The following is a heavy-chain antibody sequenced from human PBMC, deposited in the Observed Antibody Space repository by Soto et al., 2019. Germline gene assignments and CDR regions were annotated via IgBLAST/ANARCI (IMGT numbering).Heavy chain of an antibody. CDR2: IYDSVNT. CDR1: GGSVTSYF. Sequence: QVQLQESGPGLVKPSETLSLTCSVSGGSVTSYFWSWIRQPPGKGLEWIGYIYDSVNTDYNPSLKSRVIISVDTSKTQFSLNLSSVTAADTAVYYCARGIDGEYFHHWGQGTLVTVSS. V-gene: IGHV4-59*08. J-gene: IGHJ1*01. D-gene: IGHD6-13*01. CDR3: ARGIDGEYFHH.